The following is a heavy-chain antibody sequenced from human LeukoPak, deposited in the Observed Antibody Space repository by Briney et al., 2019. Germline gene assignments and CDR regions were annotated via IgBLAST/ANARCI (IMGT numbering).Heavy chain of an antibody. CDR1: GFTFSDYY. Sequence: GGSLRLSCAASGFTFSDYYMSWIRQAPGKGLGWVSYISSSGSTIYYADSVKGRFTISRDNAKNSLYLQTNSLRAEDTAVYYCARSFDYVWGRDWGQGTLVTVSS. J-gene: IGHJ4*02. CDR3: ARSFDYVWGRD. V-gene: IGHV3-11*04. D-gene: IGHD3-16*01. CDR2: ISSSGSTI.